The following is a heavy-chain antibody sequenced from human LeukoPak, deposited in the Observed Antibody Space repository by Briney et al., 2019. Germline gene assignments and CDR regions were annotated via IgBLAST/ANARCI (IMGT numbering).Heavy chain of an antibody. D-gene: IGHD5-12*01. Sequence: PGGSLRLSCAASGFTFSSYGMHWVRQAPGKGLEWVAVIWYDGSNKYYADSVKGRFTISRDNSKNTLYLQMNSLRAEDTAVYYCARKRGNGYDGSPDYYGMDVWGQGTTVTVSS. CDR3: ARKRGNGYDGSPDYYGMDV. CDR2: IWYDGSNK. CDR1: GFTFSSYG. V-gene: IGHV3-33*01. J-gene: IGHJ6*02.